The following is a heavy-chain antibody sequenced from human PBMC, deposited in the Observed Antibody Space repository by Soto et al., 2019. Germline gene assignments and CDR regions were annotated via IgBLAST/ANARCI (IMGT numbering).Heavy chain of an antibody. CDR2: ISSSTSYV. D-gene: IGHD3-22*01. Sequence: GGSLRLSCAASGFTFSRYGMNWLRQAPGKGLEWVASISSSTSYVYYADSVKGRFSTSRDNAKNILYLQMNSLRAEDTAVYYCASSYYYDSSGQNYWGQGTLVTVSS. V-gene: IGHV3-21*04. CDR1: GFTFSRYG. CDR3: ASSYYYDSSGQNY. J-gene: IGHJ4*02.